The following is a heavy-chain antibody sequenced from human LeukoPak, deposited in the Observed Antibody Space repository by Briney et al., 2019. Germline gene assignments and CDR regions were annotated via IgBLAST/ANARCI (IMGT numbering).Heavy chain of an antibody. D-gene: IGHD6-13*01. CDR1: GFTVSSNY. V-gene: IGHV3-53*01. CDR2: IYSGGST. CDR3: ARSWGPIAAAGRLDP. J-gene: IGHJ5*02. Sequence: PGGSLRLSCAASGFTVSSNYMSWVRQAPGKGLEWVSVIYSGGSTYYADSVKGRFTISRDNSKNTLYLQMNSLRAEDTAVYYCARSWGPIAAAGRLDPWGQGTLVTVSS.